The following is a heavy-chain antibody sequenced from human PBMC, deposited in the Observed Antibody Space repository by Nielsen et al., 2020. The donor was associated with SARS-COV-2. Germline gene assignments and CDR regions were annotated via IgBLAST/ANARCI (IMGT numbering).Heavy chain of an antibody. V-gene: IGHV3-53*01. J-gene: IGHJ6*02. Sequence: GESLKISCVASGFVVSDTNMNWVRQAPGKGLACGSSIYSGGTTYYVDSVKGRFTISRDNSKNTMYLQMNSLRAEDTAVYYCARDPRYRSGVWGQGTTVTVSS. CDR1: GFVVSDTN. CDR3: ARDPRYRSGV. D-gene: IGHD6-25*01. CDR2: IYSGGTT.